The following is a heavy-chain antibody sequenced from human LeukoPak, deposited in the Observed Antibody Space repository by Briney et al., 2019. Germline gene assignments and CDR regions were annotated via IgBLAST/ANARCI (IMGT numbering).Heavy chain of an antibody. J-gene: IGHJ4*02. CDR3: ARVFGGYDGALAF. Sequence: PSETLSLTCTVSGGSISSYYWSWIRQPPGKGLEWIGYIYYSGSTTNYNPSLKSRVTMSVDKSKNQFSLKLTSVTAADTAVYYCARVFGGYDGALAFWGQGTLVTVSS. CDR1: GGSISSYY. D-gene: IGHD5-12*01. V-gene: IGHV4-59*12. CDR2: IYYSGSTT.